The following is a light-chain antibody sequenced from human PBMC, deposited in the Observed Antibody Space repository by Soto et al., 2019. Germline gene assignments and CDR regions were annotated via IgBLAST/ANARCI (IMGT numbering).Light chain of an antibody. V-gene: IGKV1-39*01. CDR3: QQSYSTPIT. J-gene: IGKJ5*01. CDR1: QSLLHSNGYNY. CDR2: AAS. Sequence: MTQSPLSLPVTPGEPACISCRSSQSLLHSNGYNYLDWYQQKPGKAPKLLIYAASSLQSGVPSRFSGSGSGTDFTLTISSLQPEDFATYYCQQSYSTPITFGQGTRLEIK.